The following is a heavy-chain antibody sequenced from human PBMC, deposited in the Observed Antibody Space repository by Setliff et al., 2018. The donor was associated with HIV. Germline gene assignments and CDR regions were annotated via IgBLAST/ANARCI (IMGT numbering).Heavy chain of an antibody. J-gene: IGHJ6*03. CDR1: GYPFTKYG. CDR3: ARVPQDTYNYPFSYSYYMDV. D-gene: IGHD3-16*01. Sequence: ASVKVSCKTSGYPFTKYGIIWVRQAPGQGLEWVGLISAFSGNTNSAQKVQGRVTMTTDTSTTTAYMELGSLRSEDTAVYYSARVPQDTYNYPFSYSYYMDVWGKGTTVTVS. CDR2: ISAFSGNT. V-gene: IGHV1-18*01.